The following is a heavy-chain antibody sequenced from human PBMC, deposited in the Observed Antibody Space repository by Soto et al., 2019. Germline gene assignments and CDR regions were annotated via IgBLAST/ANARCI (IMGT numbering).Heavy chain of an antibody. Sequence: QVQLQQWGAGLLKPSETLSLTCAVYGGSLSGYYWSWILQPPGKGLEWIGEINRSGSTNYIPSLKSRVIISVDTSKNQFSLKLSSVTAADTAVYYCARGLLGGAATWGQGTLVTVSS. J-gene: IGHJ5*02. D-gene: IGHD3-16*01. V-gene: IGHV4-34*01. CDR3: ARGLLGGAAT. CDR1: GGSLSGYY. CDR2: INRSGST.